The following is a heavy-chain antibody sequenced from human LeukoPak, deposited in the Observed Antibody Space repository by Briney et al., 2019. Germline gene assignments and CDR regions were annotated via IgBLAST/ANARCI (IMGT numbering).Heavy chain of an antibody. J-gene: IGHJ5*02. CDR3: AKPGARDYGDLTWFDP. CDR1: GFTFSSYA. V-gene: IGHV3-23*01. Sequence: SGGSLRLSCAASGFTFSSYAMSWVRQAPGKGLEWVSAISGSGGSTYYADSVKGRFTISRDNSKNTLYLKMNSLRAEDTAVYYCAKPGARDYGDLTWFDPWGQGTLVTVSS. D-gene: IGHD4-17*01. CDR2: ISGSGGST.